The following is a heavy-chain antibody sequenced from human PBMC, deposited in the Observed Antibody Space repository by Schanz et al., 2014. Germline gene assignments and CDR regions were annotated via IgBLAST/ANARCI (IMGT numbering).Heavy chain of an antibody. Sequence: EVQLVESGGGFVQPGGFLRLSCAVSGFTVNTNYMSWVRQAPGKGLEWISSMYINSGSTQYADSVKGRFIISRDSSKNTLFLQMNSLRAEDTAVYFCARDGGRDGYNLAFDVWGQGTLVTVSS. D-gene: IGHD5-12*01. CDR2: MYINSGST. CDR1: GFTVNTNY. CDR3: ARDGGRDGYNLAFDV. J-gene: IGHJ3*01. V-gene: IGHV3-53*01.